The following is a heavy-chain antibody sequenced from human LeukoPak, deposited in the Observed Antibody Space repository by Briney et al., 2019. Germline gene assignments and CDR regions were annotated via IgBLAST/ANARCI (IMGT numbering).Heavy chain of an antibody. D-gene: IGHD3-3*01. CDR2: ISSSSSYI. J-gene: IGHJ4*02. Sequence: GGSLRLSCAASGFTFSSYSTNWVRQAPGKGLEWVSSISSSSSYIYYADSVKGRFTISRDNAKNSLYLQMNSLRAEDTAVYYCARGASAKTYYDFWSGYSAAANEMYDYWGQGTLVTVSS. CDR3: ARGASAKTYYDFWSGYSAAANEMYDY. V-gene: IGHV3-21*01. CDR1: GFTFSSYS.